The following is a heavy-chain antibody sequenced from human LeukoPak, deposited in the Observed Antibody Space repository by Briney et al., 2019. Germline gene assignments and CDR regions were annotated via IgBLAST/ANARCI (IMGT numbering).Heavy chain of an antibody. D-gene: IGHD6-13*01. J-gene: IGHJ4*02. CDR2: IRNKANSYTT. CDR1: GFTFSDQS. Sequence: GGSLRLSCAASGFTFSDQSMDWVRQAPGKGLEWVGRIRNKANSYTTEYAASVKGRLTIPRDDSKNSLYLQMNSLKTEDTAVYYCAISAQQHRGWSFDYWGQGTLVTVSS. V-gene: IGHV3-72*01. CDR3: AISAQQHRGWSFDY.